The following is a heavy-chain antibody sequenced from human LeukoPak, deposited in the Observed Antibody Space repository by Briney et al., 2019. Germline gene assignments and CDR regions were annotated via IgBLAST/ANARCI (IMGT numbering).Heavy chain of an antibody. Sequence: GGSLRLSCAASGFTFSSYSMNWVRQAPGKGLEWVSSISSSSSYIYYADSVKGRFTISRDNAKNTLYLQMNSLRAEDTAVYYCARDPVDTAMPTGMDVWGQGTTVTVSS. J-gene: IGHJ6*02. CDR1: GFTFSSYS. D-gene: IGHD5-18*01. CDR3: ARDPVDTAMPTGMDV. CDR2: ISSSSSYI. V-gene: IGHV3-21*01.